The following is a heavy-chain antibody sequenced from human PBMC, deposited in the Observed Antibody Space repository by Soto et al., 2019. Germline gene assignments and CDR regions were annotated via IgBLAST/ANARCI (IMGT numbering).Heavy chain of an antibody. CDR3: AKHPISFGVVIPFDY. J-gene: IGHJ4*02. V-gene: IGHV3-23*01. CDR1: GFTFSSYA. D-gene: IGHD3-3*01. Sequence: GGSLRLSCAASGFTFSSYAMSWVRQAPGKGLEWVSAISGSGGSTYYADSVKGRFTISRDNSKNTLYLQMNSLRAEDMAVYYCAKHPISFGVVIPFDYWGQGTLVTVSS. CDR2: ISGSGGST.